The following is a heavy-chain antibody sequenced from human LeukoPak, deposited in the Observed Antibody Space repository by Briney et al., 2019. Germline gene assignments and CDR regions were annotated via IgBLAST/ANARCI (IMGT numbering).Heavy chain of an antibody. CDR3: ARDLGLGYCSSTSCPNWFDP. CDR2: IYTSGST. Sequence: ASETLSLTCTVSGGSISSYYWSWIRQPAGKGLEWIGRIYTSGSTNYNPSLKSRVTMSVDTSMNQFSLKLSSVTAADTAVYYCARDLGLGYCSSTSCPNWFDPWGQGTLVTVSS. CDR1: GGSISSYY. D-gene: IGHD2-2*01. J-gene: IGHJ5*02. V-gene: IGHV4-4*07.